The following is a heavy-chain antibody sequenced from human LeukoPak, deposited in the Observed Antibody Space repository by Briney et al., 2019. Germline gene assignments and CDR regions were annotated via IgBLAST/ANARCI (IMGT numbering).Heavy chain of an antibody. CDR2: MSSNCSTR. CDR3: ARVRAGEDWFDP. Sequence: GGSLRLSCAASGFTFSDYYMSWIRQAPGKGLELVSYMSSNCSTRYYADPVKGRFTISRDNAKNSLYMQMNSMRAEDTAVYYCARVRAGEDWFDPWGQGTLVTVSS. D-gene: IGHD4-17*01. V-gene: IGHV3-11*01. J-gene: IGHJ5*02. CDR1: GFTFSDYY.